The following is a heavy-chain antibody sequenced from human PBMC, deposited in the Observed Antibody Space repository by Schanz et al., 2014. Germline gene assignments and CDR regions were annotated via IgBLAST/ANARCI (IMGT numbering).Heavy chain of an antibody. CDR2: TYNNDRT. D-gene: IGHD1-26*01. Sequence: HVVESGGRLVQPGGSRRLSCAASGFSVSTSYMSWVRQAPGKGLEWVAATYNNDRTFYADSVKGRFSISRDNSKNTMYLQMNSLRAEDTAVYYCVKDLQRELLRDDHYYGMDVWGQGTTVTVSS. V-gene: IGHV3-66*01. CDR1: GFSVSTSY. J-gene: IGHJ6*02. CDR3: VKDLQRELLRDDHYYGMDV.